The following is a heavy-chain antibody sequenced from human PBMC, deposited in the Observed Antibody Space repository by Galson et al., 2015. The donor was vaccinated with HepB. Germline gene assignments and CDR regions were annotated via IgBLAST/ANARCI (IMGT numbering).Heavy chain of an antibody. CDR2: IIPIFGTA. CDR1: GGTFSSYA. D-gene: IGHD4-23*01. V-gene: IGHV1-69*13. Sequence: SVKVSCKASGGTFSSYAISWVRQAPGQGLEWMGGIIPIFGTANYAQKFQGRVTITAGESTSTAYMELSSLRSEDTAVYYCARSRLGNSNYYGMDVWGQGTTVTVSS. CDR3: ARSRLGNSNYYGMDV. J-gene: IGHJ6*02.